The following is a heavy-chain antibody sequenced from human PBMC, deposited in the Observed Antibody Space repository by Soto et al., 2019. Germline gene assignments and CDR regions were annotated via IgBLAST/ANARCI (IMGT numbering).Heavy chain of an antibody. Sequence: GGSLRLSCAASGFIFSDYEMNWVRQAPGRGLEWISYMSGPGATVYYADSVKGRFTISRDNAWISLYLQMDSLRVEDTAMYYCARDRAVVPFDHWGQGTLVTVSS. CDR2: MSGPGATV. CDR1: GFIFSDYE. J-gene: IGHJ4*02. V-gene: IGHV3-48*03. CDR3: ARDRAVVPFDH. D-gene: IGHD2-15*01.